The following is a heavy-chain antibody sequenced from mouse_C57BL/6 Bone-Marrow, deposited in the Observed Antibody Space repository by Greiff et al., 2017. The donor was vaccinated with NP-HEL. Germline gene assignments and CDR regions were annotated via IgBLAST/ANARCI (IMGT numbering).Heavy chain of an antibody. D-gene: IGHD1-1*01. CDR3: ARIPTTVVARYYFDY. V-gene: IGHV8-8*01. CDR1: GFSLSTFGMG. CDR2: IWRDDDK. J-gene: IGHJ2*01. Sequence: QVTLKESGPGILQPSQTLSLTCSFSGFSLSTFGMGVGWIRQPSGKGLEWLAHIWRDDDKYYNPALKSRLTISKDTSKNQVFLKIANVDTADTATYYCARIPTTVVARYYFDYWGQGTTLTVSS.